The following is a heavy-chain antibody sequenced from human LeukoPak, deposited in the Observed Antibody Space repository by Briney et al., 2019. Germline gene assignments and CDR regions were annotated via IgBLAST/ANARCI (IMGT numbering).Heavy chain of an antibody. CDR1: GYTFSDYG. V-gene: IGHV1-18*01. CDR3: ARDLYYSDSSGPIDRYFDY. D-gene: IGHD3-22*01. CDR2: ISPYNGNT. J-gene: IGHJ4*02. Sequence: ASVKVSCKTSGYTFSDYGISWVRKAPGQGLEWMGWISPYNGNTNYAQNLQGRVTMTTDTSTTTAYMEVRSLRSDDTAVYYCARDLYYSDSSGPIDRYFDYWGQGTLVTVSS.